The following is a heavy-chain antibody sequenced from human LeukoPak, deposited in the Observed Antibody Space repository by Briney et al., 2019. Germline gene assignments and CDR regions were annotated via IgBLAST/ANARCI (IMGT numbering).Heavy chain of an antibody. CDR2: TDGGGDYT. J-gene: IGHJ4*02. CDR1: VVSFSRSG. V-gene: IGHV3-23*01. Sequence: GGSLRLSCAASVVSFSRSGMRWVCQAPGKGLEWVSSTDGGGDYTYYADSVRGRFSISRDNSDNTVYLQMSSLRADDTPVYHCSNGANIGGDYGVFDHWGQGTLVTVSS. D-gene: IGHD4-17*01. CDR3: SNGANIGGDYGVFDH.